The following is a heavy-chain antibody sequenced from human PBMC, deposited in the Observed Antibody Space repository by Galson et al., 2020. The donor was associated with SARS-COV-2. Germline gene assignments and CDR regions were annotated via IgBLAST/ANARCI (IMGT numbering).Heavy chain of an antibody. CDR3: ARESAGYDSKSLPYAMDV. Sequence: HGESLKISCKGSGYNFTKYWIGWVRQLPGKGLEWMGVIYPGDSDTRYSPSFQGQVTISADKSISTAYLQWSSLKASDTAMYYCARESAGYDSKSLPYAMDVWGQGTTVTVSS. V-gene: IGHV5-51*01. J-gene: IGHJ6*02. CDR2: IYPGDSDT. D-gene: IGHD3-22*01. CDR1: GYNFTKYW.